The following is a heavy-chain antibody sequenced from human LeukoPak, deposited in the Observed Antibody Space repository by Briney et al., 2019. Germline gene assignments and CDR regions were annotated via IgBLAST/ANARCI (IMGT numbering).Heavy chain of an antibody. CDR3: ARVRKPAKISGYYLDY. Sequence: PGRTLSLSCAVSGFTFSRYGVHWARQAPGKGPEWVAVIREEGSVDYYPDSVKGRFTISRDKPRNTLYLRMNSLRAEDTAAYYCARVRKPAKISGYYLDYWGQGTLVTVSS. V-gene: IGHV3-33*04. CDR1: GFTFSRYG. D-gene: IGHD2-21*01. CDR2: IREEGSVD. J-gene: IGHJ4*02.